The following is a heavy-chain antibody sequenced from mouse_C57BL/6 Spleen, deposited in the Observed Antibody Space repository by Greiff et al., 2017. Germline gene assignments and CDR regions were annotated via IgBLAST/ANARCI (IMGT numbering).Heavy chain of an antibody. D-gene: IGHD2-1*01. CDR1: GYTFTDYY. CDR3: AREGYGNYDYAMDY. CDR2: INPNNGGT. J-gene: IGHJ4*01. V-gene: IGHV1-26*01. Sequence: VQLQQSGPELVKPGASVKISCKASGYTFTDYYMNWVKQSHGKSLEWIGDINPNNGGTSYNQKFKGKATLTVDKSSSTAYMELRSLTSEDSAVYYCAREGYGNYDYAMDYWGQGTSVTVSS.